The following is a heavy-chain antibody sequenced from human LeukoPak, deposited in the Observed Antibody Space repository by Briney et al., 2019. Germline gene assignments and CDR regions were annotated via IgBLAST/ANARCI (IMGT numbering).Heavy chain of an antibody. CDR2: ISSSSSTI. Sequence: GGSLRLSCAASGFTFSSYSMNWVRQAPGKGLEWLSYISSSSSTIYYADSVKGRFTISGDNSRNTLFLQMNSLRAEDTAVYYCAHGAMYQLDYWGQGTLVTVSS. D-gene: IGHD2-2*01. J-gene: IGHJ4*02. CDR3: AHGAMYQLDY. CDR1: GFTFSSYS. V-gene: IGHV3-48*01.